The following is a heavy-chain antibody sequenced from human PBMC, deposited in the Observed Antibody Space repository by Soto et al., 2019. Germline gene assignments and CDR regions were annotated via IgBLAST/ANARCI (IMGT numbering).Heavy chain of an antibody. CDR3: ARMGYCSSTSCYGAAFDI. CDR1: GYTFTGYY. J-gene: IGHJ3*02. D-gene: IGHD2-2*01. CDR2: INPNSGGT. V-gene: IGHV1-2*04. Sequence: ASVKVSCKASGYTFTGYYMHWVRQAPGQGLEWMGWINPNSGGTNYAQKFQGWVTMTRDTSISTAYMELSRLRSDDTAVYYCARMGYCSSTSCYGAAFDIWGQGTMVTVSS.